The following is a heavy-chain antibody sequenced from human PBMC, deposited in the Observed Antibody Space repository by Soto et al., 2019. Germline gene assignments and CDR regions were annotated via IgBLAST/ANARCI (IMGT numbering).Heavy chain of an antibody. D-gene: IGHD6-6*01. Sequence: PGGSLRLSCAASGFTFSSYAMSWVRQAPGKGLEWVSAISGSGGSTYYADSVKGRFTISRDNSKNTLYLQMNSLRAEDTAVYYCAKSNEAARPPYYYGMDVWGQGTRVTVSS. CDR1: GFTFSSYA. J-gene: IGHJ6*02. CDR2: ISGSGGST. CDR3: AKSNEAARPPYYYGMDV. V-gene: IGHV3-23*01.